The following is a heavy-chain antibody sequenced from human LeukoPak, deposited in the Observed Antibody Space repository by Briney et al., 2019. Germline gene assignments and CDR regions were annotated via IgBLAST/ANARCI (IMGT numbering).Heavy chain of an antibody. CDR1: GFTFGYYG. CDR3: ARDFDFSSAI. CDR2: ISSGSGTI. V-gene: IGHV3-48*01. D-gene: IGHD3-3*01. Sequence: PGGSLRLSCAASGFTFGYYGMNWVRQAPEKGLEWISYISSGSGTIYYADSVKGRFSISRGDAKSSLYLQVNSLRVEDTAAYYCARDFDFSSAIWGQGTLVTVSS. J-gene: IGHJ4*02.